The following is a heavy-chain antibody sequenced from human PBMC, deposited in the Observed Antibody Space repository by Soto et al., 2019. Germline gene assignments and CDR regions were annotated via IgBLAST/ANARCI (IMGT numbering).Heavy chain of an antibody. CDR2: ISGSGGST. Sequence: EVQLLESGGGLVQPGGSLRLSCAASGFTFSSYAMSWVRQAPGKGLEWVSAISGSGGSTYYADSVKGRFTISRDNSKNTLYLQMKGLRAEDTAVYYCAKEGLWGRGVIITGAHFDYWGQGTLVTVSS. CDR3: AKEGLWGRGVIITGAHFDY. J-gene: IGHJ4*02. CDR1: GFTFSSYA. D-gene: IGHD3-10*01. V-gene: IGHV3-23*01.